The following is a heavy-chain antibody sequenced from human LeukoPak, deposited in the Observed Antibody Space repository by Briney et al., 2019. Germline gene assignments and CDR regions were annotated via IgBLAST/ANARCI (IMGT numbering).Heavy chain of an antibody. D-gene: IGHD6-19*01. J-gene: IGHJ5*02. V-gene: IGHV3-23*01. Sequence: GGSLRLSCAASGFTFSSYATSWVRQAPGKGLEWVSAISGSGGSTYYADSVKGRFTISRDNSKNTLYLQMNSLRAEDTAVYYCAKDRIAVAGVNWFDPWGQGTLVTVSS. CDR2: ISGSGGST. CDR3: AKDRIAVAGVNWFDP. CDR1: GFTFSSYA.